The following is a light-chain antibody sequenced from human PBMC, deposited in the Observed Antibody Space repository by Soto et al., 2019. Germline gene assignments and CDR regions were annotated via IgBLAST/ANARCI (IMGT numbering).Light chain of an antibody. Sequence: EIVLTQSPGTLSLSPGERATLSCRASQSVSSNYLAWYRRKPGQAPRLLIYGASSRATGIPDRFSGSGSGTDFTLTITRLEPEDFAVYYCQQYGSSPPTFSPGTRVEIK. J-gene: IGKJ1*01. CDR3: QQYGSSPPT. V-gene: IGKV3-20*01. CDR2: GAS. CDR1: QSVSSNY.